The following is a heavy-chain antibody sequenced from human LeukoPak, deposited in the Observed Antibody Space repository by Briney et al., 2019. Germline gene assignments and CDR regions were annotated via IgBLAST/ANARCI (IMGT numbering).Heavy chain of an antibody. CDR3: ARDLRGYYGSGSLIRRGYYYYMDV. Sequence: PGGSLRLSCAASGFTFSSYSMNWVRQAPGKGLEWVSSISSSSSYIYYADSVKGRFTISRDNAKNSLYLQMNSLRAEDTAVYYCARDLRGYYGSGSLIRRGYYYYMDVWGKGTTVTISS. J-gene: IGHJ6*03. V-gene: IGHV3-21*01. CDR2: ISSSSSYI. D-gene: IGHD3-10*01. CDR1: GFTFSSYS.